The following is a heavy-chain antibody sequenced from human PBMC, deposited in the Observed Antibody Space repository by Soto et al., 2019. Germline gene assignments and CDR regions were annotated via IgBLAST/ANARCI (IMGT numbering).Heavy chain of an antibody. V-gene: IGHV4-30-2*01. CDR2: IYYGST. CDR3: ARAATPSSIFGVVTLDV. Sequence: SETLSLTCAVSGGSISSGGYSWSWIRQPPGKGLEWIGYIYYGSTYYNPSLKSRVTISVDTSKNQFSLKLSSVTAADTAVYYCARAATPSSIFGVVTLDVWGQGTTVTVSS. J-gene: IGHJ6*02. D-gene: IGHD3-3*01. CDR1: GGSISSGGYS.